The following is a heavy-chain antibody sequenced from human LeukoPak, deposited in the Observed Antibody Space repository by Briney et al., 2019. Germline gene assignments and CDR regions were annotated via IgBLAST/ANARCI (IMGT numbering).Heavy chain of an antibody. Sequence: GASVKVSCKASVYTFTSYDINWVRQATGQGLEWMGWITPKRDNPGNAQKLQGRVTMTTNTTISTAYMELSGLAFENTAVYYCARGTAVAGIYDAFDISGEGKIVTVSS. D-gene: IGHD6-19*01. CDR1: VYTFTSYD. V-gene: IGHV1-8*01. CDR2: ITPKRDNP. CDR3: ARGTAVAGIYDAFDI. J-gene: IGHJ3*02.